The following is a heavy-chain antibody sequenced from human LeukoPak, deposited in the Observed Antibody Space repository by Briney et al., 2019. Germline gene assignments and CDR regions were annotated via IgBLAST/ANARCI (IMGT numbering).Heavy chain of an antibody. D-gene: IGHD3-16*02. V-gene: IGHV4-34*01. J-gene: IGHJ6*03. CDR1: GGSFSGYY. CDR3: ARGGRYDYVWGSYRSYYYYYYMDV. CDR2: INHSGST. Sequence: PSETLSLTCAVYGGSFSGYYWSWIRQPPGKGLEWIGEINHSGSTNYNPSLKSRVTISVDTSKNQFSLKLSSVTAADTAVYYCARGGRYDYVWGSYRSYYYYYYMDVWGKGTTVTVSS.